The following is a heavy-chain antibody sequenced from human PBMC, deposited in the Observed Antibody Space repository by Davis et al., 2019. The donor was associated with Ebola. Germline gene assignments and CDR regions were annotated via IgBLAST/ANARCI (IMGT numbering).Heavy chain of an antibody. CDR1: GHTFSNYA. CDR3: AREGILIGGAFDI. V-gene: IGHV1-3*01. D-gene: IGHD3-9*01. Sequence: AASVKVSCKAPGHTFSNYAMHWVRQAPGQRLEWMGWIHGGNGNRKYSQKFQGRVTMTRDTSTSTVYMELSSLRSEDTAVYYCAREGILIGGAFDIWGQGTMVTVSS. J-gene: IGHJ3*02. CDR2: IHGGNGNR.